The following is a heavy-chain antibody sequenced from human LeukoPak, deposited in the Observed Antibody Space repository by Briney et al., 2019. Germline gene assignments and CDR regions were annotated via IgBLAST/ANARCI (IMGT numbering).Heavy chain of an antibody. CDR1: GFTFSSYA. D-gene: IGHD3-22*01. CDR2: ISGSGGST. J-gene: IGHJ4*02. CDR3: AKDRFADERVVVITGPPYYFDY. Sequence: PGGSLRLSCAASGFTFSSYAMSWVRQAPGKGLEWVSAISGSGGSTYYADSVKGRFTISRDNSKNTLYLQMNSLRAEDTAVYYCAKDRFADERVVVITGPPYYFDYWGQGTLVTVSS. V-gene: IGHV3-23*01.